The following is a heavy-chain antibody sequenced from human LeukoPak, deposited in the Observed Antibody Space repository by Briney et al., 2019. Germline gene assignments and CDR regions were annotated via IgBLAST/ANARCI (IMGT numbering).Heavy chain of an antibody. CDR1: GFTFTDYW. J-gene: IGHJ4*02. CDR2: IHKAGTES. V-gene: IGHV3-7*01. D-gene: IGHD1-26*01. Sequence: GGSLRLSCAASGFTFTDYWMTWVRQVPGKGLEWVANIHKAGTESYYVDSVMGRFAISRDNAKNSLYLQLSSLRVDDTAVYYCARVGTWELQRVFDYWGQGTLVTVSS. CDR3: ARVGTWELQRVFDY.